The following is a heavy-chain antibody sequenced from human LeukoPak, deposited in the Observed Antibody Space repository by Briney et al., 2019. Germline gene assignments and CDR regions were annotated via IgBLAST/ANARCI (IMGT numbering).Heavy chain of an antibody. V-gene: IGHV4-59*01. Sequence: SETLSLTCTVSGGSISSYYWSWIRQPPGKGLEWIGYIYYSGSTNYNPSLKSRVTISVDTSKNQFPLKLSSVTAADTAVYYCARDSARGAPYYGMDVWGQGTTVTVSS. D-gene: IGHD3-10*01. CDR2: IYYSGST. CDR3: ARDSARGAPYYGMDV. CDR1: GGSISSYY. J-gene: IGHJ6*02.